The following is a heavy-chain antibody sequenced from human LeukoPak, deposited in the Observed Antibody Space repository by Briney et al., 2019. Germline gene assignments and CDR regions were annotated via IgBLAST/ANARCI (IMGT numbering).Heavy chain of an antibody. V-gene: IGHV3-11*01. CDR2: ISSSGSTI. Sequence: GGSLRLSCAASGFTFSDYYMSWIRQAPGKGLEWVSYISSSGSTIYYAASVKGRFTISRDNAKNSLYLQMNSLRAEDTAVYYCAREGSDGYDSSGYYHDFDYWGQGTLVTVSS. J-gene: IGHJ4*02. D-gene: IGHD3-22*01. CDR3: AREGSDGYDSSGYYHDFDY. CDR1: GFTFSDYY.